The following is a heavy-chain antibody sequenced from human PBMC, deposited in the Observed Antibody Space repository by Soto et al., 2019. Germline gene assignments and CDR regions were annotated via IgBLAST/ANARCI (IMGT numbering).Heavy chain of an antibody. D-gene: IGHD6-19*01. V-gene: IGHV1-18*01. Sequence: QDQLVQSGGEVKKPGASVKVSCKASGYSFTNYGITWVRQAPGQGFEWMGWISAYNGDTNYAQKGQGRVTMTTDASTSTAYLELRSLRSDDTAVYYCARDRGVAPPVAGNTHYYYYMDVWGKGTTVTVSS. CDR3: ARDRGVAPPVAGNTHYYYYMDV. CDR1: GYSFTNYG. J-gene: IGHJ6*03. CDR2: ISAYNGDT.